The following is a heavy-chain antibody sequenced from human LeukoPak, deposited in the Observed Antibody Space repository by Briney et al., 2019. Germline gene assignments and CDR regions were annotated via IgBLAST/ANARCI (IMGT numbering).Heavy chain of an antibody. V-gene: IGHV3-23*01. CDR1: GFNFNNYA. CDR3: AKGAEIDH. CDR2: MTGPTDTT. J-gene: IGHJ4*02. Sequence: GGSLRLSCAASGFNFNNYAMSWVRQTPGKGLEWLSAMTGPTDTTYYAESVKGRFTISRDYSKSMVYLQMNSLRADDTTVYYCAKGAEIDHWGQGTLVTVSS.